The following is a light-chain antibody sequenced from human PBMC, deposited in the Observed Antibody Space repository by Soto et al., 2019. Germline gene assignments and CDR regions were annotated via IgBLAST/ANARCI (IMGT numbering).Light chain of an antibody. J-gene: IGKJ2*01. Sequence: DLQMTQSPSSVSASVGDRVTITCRASQGIAGWLAWYQQKPGKAPKLLIYTASSLQSGVPSRFRGSGSGTDFTLTISSLQPEDSATYFCQQTNTFFPYTFGQGTKLRIK. CDR1: QGIAGW. CDR3: QQTNTFFPYT. V-gene: IGKV1-12*01. CDR2: TAS.